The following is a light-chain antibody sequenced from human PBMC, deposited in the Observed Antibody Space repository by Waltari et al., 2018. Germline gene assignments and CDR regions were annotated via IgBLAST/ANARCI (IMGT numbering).Light chain of an antibody. V-gene: IGKV3-20*01. J-gene: IGKJ2*01. Sequence: VLTQSPDTLSLSPGERATLSCRASQSVISNYLAWYQQRPGQAPRLLSYDAFRRNTGIPDKYSGSGSGTDFTLTISRLEPEDFAVYYCQQYGDSPYTFGQGTKVEIK. CDR1: QSVISNY. CDR2: DAF. CDR3: QQYGDSPYT.